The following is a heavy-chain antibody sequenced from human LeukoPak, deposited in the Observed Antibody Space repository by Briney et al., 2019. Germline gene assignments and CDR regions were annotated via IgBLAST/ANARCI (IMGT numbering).Heavy chain of an antibody. CDR3: ARDQSSSWNYYYYGMDV. CDR1: GGSISSSSYY. D-gene: IGHD6-13*01. CDR2: IYYSGST. Sequence: SETLSLTCTVSGGSISSSSYYWGWIRQPPGKGPEWIGSIYYSGSTYYNPSLKSRVTISVDTSKNQFSLKLSSVTAADTAVYYCARDQSSSWNYYYYGMDVWGQGTTVTSP. V-gene: IGHV4-39*07. J-gene: IGHJ6*02.